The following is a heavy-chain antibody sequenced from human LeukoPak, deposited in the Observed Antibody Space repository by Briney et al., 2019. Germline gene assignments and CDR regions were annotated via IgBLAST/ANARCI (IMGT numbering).Heavy chain of an antibody. V-gene: IGHV4-30-4*01. J-gene: IGHJ6*02. Sequence: SETLSLTCTVSGGSISSGDYYWSWIRQPPGKGLEWIGYIYYSGSTYYNPSLKSRVTISVDTSKNQFSLKLSSVTAADTAVYYCARVSLWFGELAVSPYYYYGMDVWGQGTTVTVSS. D-gene: IGHD3-10*01. CDR2: IYYSGST. CDR3: ARVSLWFGELAVSPYYYYGMDV. CDR1: GGSISSGDYY.